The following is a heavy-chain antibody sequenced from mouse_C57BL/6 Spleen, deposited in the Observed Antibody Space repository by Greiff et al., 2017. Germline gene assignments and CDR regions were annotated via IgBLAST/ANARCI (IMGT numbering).Heavy chain of an antibody. CDR2: INPNNGGT. J-gene: IGHJ1*03. V-gene: IGHV1-26*01. CDR3: ARGDGYYEYFDV. Sequence: EVQLQQSGPELVKPGASVKISCKASGYTFTDYYMNWVKQSHGKSLEWIGDINPNNGGTSYNQKFKGKATLTVDKSSSTAYIELRSLTSEDSAVYYCARGDGYYEYFDVWGTGTTVTVSS. D-gene: IGHD2-3*01. CDR1: GYTFTDYY.